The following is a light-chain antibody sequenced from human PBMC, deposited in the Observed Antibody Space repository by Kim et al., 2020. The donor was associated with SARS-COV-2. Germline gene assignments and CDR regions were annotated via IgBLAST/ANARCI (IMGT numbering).Light chain of an antibody. CDR2: GAS. CDR3: QQYDNWPPYT. CDR1: QSINSN. Sequence: EVMMTQSPATLSVSPGERATLSCRASQSINSNLAWYQQHPGQAPRLLIYGASTRATDIPARFSGSGSGTEFTLIISSLQSEDIAVYYCQQYDNWPPYTFGQGTKLEI. V-gene: IGKV3-15*01. J-gene: IGKJ2*01.